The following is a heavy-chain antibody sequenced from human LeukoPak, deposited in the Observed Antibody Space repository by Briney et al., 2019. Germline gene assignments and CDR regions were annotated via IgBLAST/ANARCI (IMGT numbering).Heavy chain of an antibody. V-gene: IGHV3-9*01. J-gene: IGHJ6*02. CDR1: GFTFDDYA. CDR2: ISWNSGSI. Sequence: PGRSLRLSCAASGFTFDDYAMHWVRQAPGKGLEWVSGISWNSGSIGYADSVKGRFTISRDNAKNSLYLQMNSLRAEDTALYYCAKDLPAPGIAAAPLGPYGMDVWGQGTTVTVS. D-gene: IGHD6-13*01. CDR3: AKDLPAPGIAAAPLGPYGMDV.